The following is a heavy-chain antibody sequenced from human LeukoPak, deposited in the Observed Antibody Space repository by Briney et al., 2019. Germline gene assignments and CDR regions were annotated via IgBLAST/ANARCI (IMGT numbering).Heavy chain of an antibody. Sequence: GGSLRLSCAASGFTFSGSAMHWVRQASGKGPEWVGRIRSKANSYATAYAASVKGRFTISRDDSKNTAYLQMNSLKTEDTAVYYCTMSGNGDFDYWGQGTLVTVSS. V-gene: IGHV3-73*01. CDR1: GFTFSGSA. CDR2: IRSKANSYAT. J-gene: IGHJ4*02. CDR3: TMSGNGDFDY. D-gene: IGHD1-1*01.